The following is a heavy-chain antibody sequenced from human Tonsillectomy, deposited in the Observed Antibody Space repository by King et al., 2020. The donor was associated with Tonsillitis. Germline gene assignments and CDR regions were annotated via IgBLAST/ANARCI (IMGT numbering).Heavy chain of an antibody. CDR3: AKDGRAWAGNPTAPFDY. D-gene: IGHD6-19*01. CDR2: TSYDGSNK. J-gene: IGHJ4*02. CDR1: GFTFSAYG. V-gene: IGHV3-30*18. Sequence: VQLVESGGGVVQPGRSLRLSCAASGFTFSAYGMHWVRQAPGKGLEWVAVTSYDGSNKYYADSVKGRFSISRDSSSNTLYLQMNSLRAEDTAVYYCAKDGRAWAGNPTAPFDYWGQGTLVTVSS.